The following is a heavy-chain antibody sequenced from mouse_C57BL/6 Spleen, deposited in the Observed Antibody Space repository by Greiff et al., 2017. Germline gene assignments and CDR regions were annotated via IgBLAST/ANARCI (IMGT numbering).Heavy chain of an antibody. CDR3: TRDYYGSRGAMDY. CDR1: GFNIKDDY. V-gene: IGHV14-4*01. Sequence: VQLQQSGAELVRPGASVKLSCTASGFNIKDDYMHWVKQRPEQGLEWIGWIDPENGDTAYASKFQGKATITADTSSNTAYLQLSSLTSEDTAVYYCTRDYYGSRGAMDYWGQGTSVTVSA. CDR2: IDPENGDT. D-gene: IGHD1-1*01. J-gene: IGHJ4*01.